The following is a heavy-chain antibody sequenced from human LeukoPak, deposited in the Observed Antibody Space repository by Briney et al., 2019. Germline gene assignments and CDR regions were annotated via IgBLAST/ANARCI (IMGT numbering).Heavy chain of an antibody. V-gene: IGHV3-30*02. D-gene: IGHD3/OR15-3a*01. J-gene: IGHJ4*02. Sequence: PGGSLRLSCAASGFTFSTYDMHWVRQAPDKGLEWVAFIRYDGSSKNYADSVKGRFAISRDNSRNTLYLQMNSLKTEDTAAYYCANTWTSSSDYWGQGTLVTVSS. CDR3: ANTWTSSSDY. CDR2: IRYDGSSK. CDR1: GFTFSTYD.